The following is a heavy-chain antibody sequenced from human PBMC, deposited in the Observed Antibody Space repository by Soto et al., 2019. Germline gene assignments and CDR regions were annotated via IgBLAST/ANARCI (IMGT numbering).Heavy chain of an antibody. CDR2: ISWNSRSI. CDR1: GFTFDDYA. J-gene: IGHJ5*02. D-gene: IGHD3-22*01. Sequence: GGSLRLSCTASGFTFDDYAMHWVRQAPGKGLEWVSGISWNSRSIGYADSVKGRFTISRDNAKNSLYLQMNSLKTDDTALYYCAKSFDSGGRISYFDPWGQGTLVTVSS. CDR3: AKSFDSGGRISYFDP. V-gene: IGHV3-9*01.